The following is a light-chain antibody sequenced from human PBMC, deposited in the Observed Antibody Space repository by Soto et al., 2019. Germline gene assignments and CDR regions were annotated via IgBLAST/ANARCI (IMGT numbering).Light chain of an antibody. V-gene: IGKV1-5*01. CDR3: QQLHSYPHT. CDR2: AAS. CDR1: QNIYTW. J-gene: IGKJ5*01. Sequence: DIQMNQSPATLSASVGDRVTITCRASQNIYTWLAWYQQKRGKAPEIXIYAASTLQSGVPSRFSSSGAGTDCTLAISCLQSEDVETYYCQQLHSYPHTFGQGTRLEIK.